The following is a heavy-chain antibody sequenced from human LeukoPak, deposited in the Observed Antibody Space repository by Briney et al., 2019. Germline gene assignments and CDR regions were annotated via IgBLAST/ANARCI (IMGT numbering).Heavy chain of an antibody. D-gene: IGHD3-22*01. CDR3: ARDLLVDYYDSSGYLLGDDAFDI. CDR2: ISSSSSYI. J-gene: IGHJ3*02. CDR1: GFTFSTYT. V-gene: IGHV3-21*01. Sequence: GGSLRLSCAASGFTFSTYTMNWVRQAPGKGLEWVSSISSSSSYIYYADSVKGRFTISRDNAKNSLYLQMNSLRAEDTAVYYCARDLLVDYYDSSGYLLGDDAFDIWGQGTMVTVSS.